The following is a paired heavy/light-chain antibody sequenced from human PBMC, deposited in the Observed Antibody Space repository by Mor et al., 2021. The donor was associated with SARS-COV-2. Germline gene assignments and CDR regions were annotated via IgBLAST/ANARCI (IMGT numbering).Light chain of an antibody. Sequence: QSALTQPPSASGSPGQSVTISCTGTSSDVGGYKYVSWYQQHPGKAPKLMIYEVIKRPSGVPDRFSGSKSGNTASLTVSGLQAEDEADYYCSSYAGRSSLVFGGGTKLTVL. V-gene: IGLV2-8*01. J-gene: IGLJ3*02. CDR2: EVI. CDR3: SSYAGRSSLV. CDR1: SSDVGGYKY.
Heavy chain of an antibody. CDR3: ARDRDYTYISPWAFDY. Sequence: QVQLVQSGAEVKKPGASVKLSCKASGYTFTSYYIHWVRQAPGQGLEWMGIINPRGDGRSYAQKFQDRVTLTSDTSTSTVYMELSRLRSEDTAVYYCARDRDYTYISPWAFDYWGQGALVTVSS. V-gene: IGHV1-46*03. J-gene: IGHJ4*02. CDR1: GYTFTSYY. D-gene: IGHD3-16*01. CDR2: INPRGDGR.